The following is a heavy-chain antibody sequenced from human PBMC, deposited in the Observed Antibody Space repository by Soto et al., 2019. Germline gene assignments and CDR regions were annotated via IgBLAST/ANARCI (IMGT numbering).Heavy chain of an antibody. V-gene: IGHV3-30*18. CDR3: AKTYGDLNHLYYYYYMDV. D-gene: IGHD4-17*01. J-gene: IGHJ6*03. CDR2: ISYDGSNK. CDR1: GFTFSSYG. Sequence: QVQLVESGGGVVQPGRSLRLSCAASGFTFSSYGMHWVRQAPGKGLEWVAVISYDGSNKYYADSVKGRFTISRDNSKNTPYLQMNSLRAEDTAVYYCAKTYGDLNHLYYYYYMDVWGKGTTVTVSS.